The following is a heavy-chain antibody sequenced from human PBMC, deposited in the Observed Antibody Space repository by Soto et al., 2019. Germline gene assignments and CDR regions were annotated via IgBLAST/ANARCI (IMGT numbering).Heavy chain of an antibody. Sequence: GGSLRLSCAASGFTFSDYYMNRVRQAPGKGLEWVSSISSSSTIYYADSVKGRFTISRDNAKNSLYLQMNSLRAEDTAVYYCARAGIVVVVAATPYYYYGMDVWGQGTTVTVSS. CDR3: ARAGIVVVVAATPYYYYGMDV. J-gene: IGHJ6*02. D-gene: IGHD2-15*01. CDR2: ISSSSTI. V-gene: IGHV3-11*04. CDR1: GFTFSDYY.